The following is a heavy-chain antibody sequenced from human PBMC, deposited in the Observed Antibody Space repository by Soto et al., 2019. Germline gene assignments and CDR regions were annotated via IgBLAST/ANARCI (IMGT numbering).Heavy chain of an antibody. Sequence: QVQLVQSGAEVKKPGASVKVSCKASGYTFTGYYMHWVRQAPGQGLEWMGWINPNSGGTNYAQKFQGWVTMTRDTSISTAYMELSRLRSDDTAVYYCARTAGIAVAGTGSYYGMDVWGQGTTVTVSS. CDR2: INPNSGGT. V-gene: IGHV1-2*04. CDR1: GYTFTGYY. J-gene: IGHJ6*02. CDR3: ARTAGIAVAGTGSYYGMDV. D-gene: IGHD6-19*01.